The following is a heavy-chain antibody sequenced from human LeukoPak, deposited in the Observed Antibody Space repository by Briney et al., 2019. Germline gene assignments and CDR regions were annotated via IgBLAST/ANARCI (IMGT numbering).Heavy chain of an antibody. CDR2: VSSLSNYI. CDR1: GFSFSSYR. J-gene: IGHJ3*02. D-gene: IGHD2-2*01. CDR3: ARNPCSTSGCSMVDALDI. V-gene: IGHV3-21*01. Sequence: PGGSLRLSCGASGFSFSSYRMDWVRQAPGKGLEWVSSVSSLSNYIYYADSVKGRFTISRDNTKNSLYLQMNSLRVGDTAVYYCARNPCSTSGCSMVDALDIWGQGTMVTVSS.